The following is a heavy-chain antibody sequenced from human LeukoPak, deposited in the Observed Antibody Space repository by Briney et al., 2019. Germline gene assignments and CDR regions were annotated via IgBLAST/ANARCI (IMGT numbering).Heavy chain of an antibody. CDR2: IIPIFGTA. Sequence: GASVKVSCKASGGTFSSYAISWVRQAPGQGLEWMGGIIPIFGTANYAQKFQGRVTITADKSTSTAYMELSSLRSEDTAVYYCASRPVAGTGYYYYYYMDVWGKGTTVTVSS. CDR3: ASRPVAGTGYYYYYYMDV. V-gene: IGHV1-69*06. J-gene: IGHJ6*03. D-gene: IGHD6-19*01. CDR1: GGTFSSYA.